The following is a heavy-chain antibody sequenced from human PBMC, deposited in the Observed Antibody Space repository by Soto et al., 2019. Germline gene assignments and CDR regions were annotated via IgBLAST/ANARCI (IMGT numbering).Heavy chain of an antibody. Sequence: PGGSLRLSCAASGFTFSNAWMNWVRQAPGKGLEWVGRIKSKTDGGTTDYAAPVKGRFTISRDDSKNTLYLQMNSLKTEDTAVYYCTTDLEIYNWNSMYYFDYWGQGTLVTVSS. CDR3: TTDLEIYNWNSMYYFDY. CDR1: GFTFSNAW. V-gene: IGHV3-15*07. CDR2: IKSKTDGGTT. D-gene: IGHD1-1*01. J-gene: IGHJ4*02.